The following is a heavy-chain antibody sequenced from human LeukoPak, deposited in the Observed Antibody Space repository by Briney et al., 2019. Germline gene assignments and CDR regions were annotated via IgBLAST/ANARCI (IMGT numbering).Heavy chain of an antibody. CDR2: ISYDGSNK. V-gene: IGHV3-30*18. CDR3: AKRQWRD. J-gene: IGHJ4*02. Sequence: GGSLRLSCAASGFTFSSYGMHWVRQAPGKGLEWVAVISYDGSNKYYADSVKGRFTISRDNSKDTLYLQMNSLRAEDTAVYYCAKRQWRDWGQGTLVTVSS. CDR1: GFTFSSYG. D-gene: IGHD6-19*01.